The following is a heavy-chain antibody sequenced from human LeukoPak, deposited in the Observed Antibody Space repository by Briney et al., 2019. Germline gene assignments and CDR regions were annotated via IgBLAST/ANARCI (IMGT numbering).Heavy chain of an antibody. CDR2: IRNKNYGRTT. CDR3: FRVSYDAYPPYYFDY. V-gene: IGHV3-49*04. Sequence: GGSLRLSCSTSGFTFNDYGVTWVRQAPGKGLEWVGLIRNKNYGRTTEYAASVKGRFTITRDDSKSIAYLQLSSLKTEDTAVYYCFRVSYDAYPPYYFDYWGQGTLVTVSS. J-gene: IGHJ4*02. D-gene: IGHD1-1*01. CDR1: GFTFNDYG.